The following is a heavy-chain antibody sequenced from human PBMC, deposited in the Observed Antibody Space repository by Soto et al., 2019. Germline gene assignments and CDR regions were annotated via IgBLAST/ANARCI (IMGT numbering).Heavy chain of an antibody. V-gene: IGHV3-11*01. CDR1: GFTFSDYY. CDR3: ARVGCSGNFCYDGLDV. CDR2: ISKSASTI. D-gene: IGHD3-22*01. Sequence: QVQLVESGGGLVKPGGSLRLSCAASGFTFSDYYMTWIRQAPGKGLECISYISKSASTIKYAEPVKGRFTISRDNAKNSLSLQMNSLRAEDTAVYYCARVGCSGNFCYDGLDVWGQGTAVTVSS. J-gene: IGHJ6*02.